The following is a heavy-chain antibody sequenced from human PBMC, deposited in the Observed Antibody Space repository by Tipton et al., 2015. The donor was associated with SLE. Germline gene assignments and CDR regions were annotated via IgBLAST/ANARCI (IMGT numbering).Heavy chain of an antibody. CDR1: GFTFRNSW. CDR3: AKDNHGYGSGSYNFDY. D-gene: IGHD3-10*01. V-gene: IGHV3-7*03. CDR2: MSPDGREI. J-gene: IGHJ4*02. Sequence: SLRLSCATSGFTFRNSWINWVRQAPGKGLEWVTNMSPDGREINYVDSVRGRFTISRDNAKSSLYLQMNSLRAEDTALYYCAKDNHGYGSGSYNFDYWGQGTLVTVSS.